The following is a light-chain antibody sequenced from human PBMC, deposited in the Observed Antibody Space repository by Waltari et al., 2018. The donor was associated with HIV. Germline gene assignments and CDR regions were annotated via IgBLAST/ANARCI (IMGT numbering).Light chain of an antibody. CDR3: AAWDDSLSGWV. V-gene: IGLV1-47*01. Sequence: QSALTQPPSTSGTHGQTVTIPCSGSSSNIGDNYVSWYQQLPGTAPKLHIYRNSRRPAGVRDRFSGSKSGTSASLAINDRRSEDEAEYHGAAWDDSLSGWVFGGGTNLTVL. CDR1: SSNIGDNY. J-gene: IGLJ3*02. CDR2: RNS.